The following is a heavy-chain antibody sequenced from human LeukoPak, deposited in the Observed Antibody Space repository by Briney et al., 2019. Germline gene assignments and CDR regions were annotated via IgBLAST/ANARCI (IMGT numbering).Heavy chain of an antibody. CDR2: INPNSGGT. D-gene: IGHD1-26*01. Sequence: VSVKVSCKASGYTFTGYYMHWVRQAPGQGLEWMGWINPNSGGTNYAQKFQGRVTMTRDTSISTAYMELSRLRSDDTAVYYCAREGGSYFHVDYWGQGTLVTVSS. CDR1: GYTFTGYY. CDR3: AREGGSYFHVDY. J-gene: IGHJ4*02. V-gene: IGHV1-2*02.